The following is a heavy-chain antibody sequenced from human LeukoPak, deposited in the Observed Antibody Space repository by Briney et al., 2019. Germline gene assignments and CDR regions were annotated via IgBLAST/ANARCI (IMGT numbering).Heavy chain of an antibody. CDR2: ISAYNGNT. D-gene: IGHD1-7*01. J-gene: IGHJ6*03. CDR3: ARAGTTWYYYYYYMDV. V-gene: IGHV1-18*01. CDR1: GYTFSSYG. Sequence: ASVKVSCKASGYTFSSYGISWVRQAPGQGLEWMGRISAYNGNTNYAQKLQGRVTMTTDTSTSTAYMELRSLRSDDTAVYYCARAGTTWYYYYYYMDVWGKGTSVTVSS.